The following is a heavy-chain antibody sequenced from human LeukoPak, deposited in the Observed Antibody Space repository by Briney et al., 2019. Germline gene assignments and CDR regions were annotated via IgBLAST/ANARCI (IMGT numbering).Heavy chain of an antibody. D-gene: IGHD6-19*01. Sequence: PSETLSLTCTVSGGSISSYYWSWIRQPPGKGLEWIGYIYYSGSTNYNPSLKSRVTISVDTSKNQFSLKLSPVTAADTAVYYCARVKGSSGLFDYWGQGTLVTVSS. CDR3: ARVKGSSGLFDY. V-gene: IGHV4-59*01. CDR1: GGSISSYY. J-gene: IGHJ4*02. CDR2: IYYSGST.